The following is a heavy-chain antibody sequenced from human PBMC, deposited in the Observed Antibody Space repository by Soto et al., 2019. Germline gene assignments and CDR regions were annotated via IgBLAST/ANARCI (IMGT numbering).Heavy chain of an antibody. Sequence: QVQLVDSGGGVVQPGRSLRLSCAASGFTFSSYGMHWVRQAPGKGLEWVAVISYDGSNKYYEDSVKGRFTISRDNSKNTLYLQVNSLRAEDTAVYYCAMDARITVKRGALYNWFDPWGQGTLVTVSP. CDR3: AMDARITVKRGALYNWFDP. CDR1: GFTFSSYG. D-gene: IGHD4-4*01. J-gene: IGHJ5*02. V-gene: IGHV3-30*03. CDR2: ISYDGSNK.